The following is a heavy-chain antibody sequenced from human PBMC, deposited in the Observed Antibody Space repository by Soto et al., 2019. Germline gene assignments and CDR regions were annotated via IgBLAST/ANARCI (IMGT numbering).Heavy chain of an antibody. CDR1: GFIFSDFA. Sequence: EVQLLESEGGLVQPGRSLRLSCEASGFIFSDFAMSWVRQAPGKGLEWVSALSGRGSSTYYADSVKGRFTISRDNLKNTVSLQMNNLTAEDTAVYYCAKGGVTRSYYYAMDVWGQGTTVTVSS. J-gene: IGHJ6*02. V-gene: IGHV3-23*01. CDR2: LSGRGSST. CDR3: AKGGVTRSYYYAMDV.